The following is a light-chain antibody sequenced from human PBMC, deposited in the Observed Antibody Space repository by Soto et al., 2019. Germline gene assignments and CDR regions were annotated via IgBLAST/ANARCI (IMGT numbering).Light chain of an antibody. V-gene: IGKV3-20*01. Sequence: EIVLTQSPGTLSLSPGERATLSCRASQDVSRYLAWYQQKPGQSPRLLIYDASNRATGIPARFSGSGSGTDFTLTISRLEPEDFAVYYCQQYGSSPRVTFGQGTRLENK. CDR3: QQYGSSPRVT. CDR2: DAS. CDR1: QDVSRY. J-gene: IGKJ5*01.